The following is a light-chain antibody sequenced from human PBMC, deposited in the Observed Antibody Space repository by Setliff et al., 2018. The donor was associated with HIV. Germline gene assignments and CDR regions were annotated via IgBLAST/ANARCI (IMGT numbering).Light chain of an antibody. CDR2: EAS. J-gene: IGLJ2*01. Sequence: QSVLTQPASVSGSPGQSITISCTGTSSDVGSYNLVSWYQQYPGKAPKLMIYEASKRPSGVSNRFSGSKSGDTASLTISGLQAEDEADYHCCSYAGSSSLVFGGGTKVTVL. V-gene: IGLV2-23*01. CDR1: SSDVGSYNL. CDR3: CSYAGSSSLV.